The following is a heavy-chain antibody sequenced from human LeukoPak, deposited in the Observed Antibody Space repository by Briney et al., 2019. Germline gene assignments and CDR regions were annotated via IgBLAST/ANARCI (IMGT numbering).Heavy chain of an antibody. J-gene: IGHJ4*02. CDR1: GYTFTGYY. CDR2: INPNSGGT. D-gene: IGHD5-12*01. CDR3: AREAIVATIVAGDFDY. V-gene: IGHV1-2*02. Sequence: ASVKVSCKASGYTFTGYYMHWVRQAPGQGLEWMGWINPNSGGTNYAQKFQGRVTMTRDTSISTAYMELSRLRSDDTAVYYCAREAIVATIVAGDFDYWGQGTLVTVSS.